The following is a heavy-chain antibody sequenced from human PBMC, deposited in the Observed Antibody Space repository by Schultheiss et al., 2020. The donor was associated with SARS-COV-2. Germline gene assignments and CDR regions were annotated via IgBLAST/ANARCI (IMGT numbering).Heavy chain of an antibody. D-gene: IGHD5-12*01. CDR1: GFTFSNAW. CDR2: IKSKTDGGTT. V-gene: IGHV3-15*01. CDR3: ARGGYSGYPRIYYYYYCGMDV. J-gene: IGHJ6*02. Sequence: GGSLRLSCAASGFTFSNAWMSWVRQAPGKGLEWVGRIKSKTDGGTTDYAAPVKGRFTISRDDSKNTLYLQMNSLKTEDTAVYYCARGGYSGYPRIYYYYYCGMDVWGQGTTVTVSS.